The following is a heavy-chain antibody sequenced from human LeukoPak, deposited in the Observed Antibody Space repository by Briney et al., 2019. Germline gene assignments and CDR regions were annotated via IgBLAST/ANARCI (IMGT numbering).Heavy chain of an antibody. D-gene: IGHD6-19*01. J-gene: IGHJ4*02. CDR2: IYHSGST. Sequence: PSETLSLTCAVSGGSISSGGYSWSWIRQPPGKGLEWIGYIYHSGSTYYNPSLKSRVTISVDRSKNQFSLKLSSVTAADTAVYYCARKYSSGLGYWGQGTLVTVSS. CDR1: GGSISSGGYS. CDR3: ARKYSSGLGY. V-gene: IGHV4-30-2*01.